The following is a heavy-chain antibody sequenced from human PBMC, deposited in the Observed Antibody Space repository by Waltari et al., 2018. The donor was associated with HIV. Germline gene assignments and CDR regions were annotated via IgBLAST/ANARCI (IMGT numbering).Heavy chain of an antibody. Sequence: QVQLVQSGSEVKQPGSSVKVSCKASGGAFSSYTINWVRKDPGQRLEWLGRIIPMSNTPNNAQKFQGRVTITADKSTSTAYMELTSLRSDDTAVYYCASARETMGVDFDSWGLGTLVTVSS. D-gene: IGHD3-16*01. CDR3: ASARETMGVDFDS. J-gene: IGHJ4*02. CDR2: IIPMSNTP. CDR1: GGAFSSYT. V-gene: IGHV1-69*08.